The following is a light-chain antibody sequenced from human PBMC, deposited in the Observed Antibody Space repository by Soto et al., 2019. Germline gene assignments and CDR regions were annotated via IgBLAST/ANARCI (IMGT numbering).Light chain of an antibody. J-gene: IGKJ1*01. Sequence: EIVLTQSPGTLSLSPGERATLSCRASQSVSSSYLAWYQQKPGQAPRLLIYGASSRAPGIPDRFSGSGSATDFTLTISRLEPEDFAVYYCHQRQSWPRTFGQGTTVDI. CDR1: QSVSSSY. CDR3: HQRQSWPRT. CDR2: GAS. V-gene: IGKV3-20*01.